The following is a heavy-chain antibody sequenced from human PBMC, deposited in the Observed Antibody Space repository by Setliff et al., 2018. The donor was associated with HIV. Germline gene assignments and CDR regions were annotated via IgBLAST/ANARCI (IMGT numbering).Heavy chain of an antibody. V-gene: IGHV4-34*01. Sequence: SETLSLTCVVYGGSFSGYHWSWIRQSPGKGLEWIGEIDHSESTDDNPSLKSRVTISVDTSKNQFSLKLSSVSAADTAVYYCARGHPIVPTGLVSFYFDHWGQGTLVTVSS. CDR3: ARGHPIVPTGLVSFYFDH. CDR1: GGSFSGYH. CDR2: IDHSEST. D-gene: IGHD2-2*01. J-gene: IGHJ4*02.